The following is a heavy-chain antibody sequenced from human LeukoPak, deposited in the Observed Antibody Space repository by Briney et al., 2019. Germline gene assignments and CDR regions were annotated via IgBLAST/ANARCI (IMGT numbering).Heavy chain of an antibody. CDR3: ALAKSRWLGYFDWLQKAGYYYYYMDV. Sequence: ASLKVSCKASGYTFTSYDINWVRQATGQGLEWIGWMNPNSGNTGYAQKFQGRVTMTRNTSISTAYMELSSLRSEDTAVYYCALAKSRWLGYFDWLQKAGYYYYYMDVWGKGTTVTISS. D-gene: IGHD3-9*01. CDR1: GYTFTSYD. J-gene: IGHJ6*03. CDR2: MNPNSGNT. V-gene: IGHV1-8*01.